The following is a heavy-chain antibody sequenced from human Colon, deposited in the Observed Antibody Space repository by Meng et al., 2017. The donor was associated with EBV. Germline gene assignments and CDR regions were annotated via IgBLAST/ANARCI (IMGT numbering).Heavy chain of an antibody. J-gene: IGHJ4*02. CDR2: ISSTSTYI. CDR3: ARDPEFFGSGSLNCDY. V-gene: IGHV3-21*01. CDR1: GFTFNTYN. Sequence: EVQLVESGGGLVKPGGSLRLSCAASGFTFNTYNMIWVRQAPGKGLEWVSSISSTSTYISYADSLQGRFTISRDNAKNSLYLQMNSLRAEDTAVYYCARDPEFFGSGSLNCDYWGQGTLFTVSS. D-gene: IGHD3-10*01.